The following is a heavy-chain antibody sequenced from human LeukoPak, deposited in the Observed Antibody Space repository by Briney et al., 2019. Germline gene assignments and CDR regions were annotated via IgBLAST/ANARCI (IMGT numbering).Heavy chain of an antibody. Sequence: SETLSLTCAVYGGSFSGYYWSWIRQPPGKGLEWIGEINHSGSTNYNPSLKSRVTISVDTSKNQFSVKLSSVTAADTAVYYCARGGYSGLTIWGQGTMVTVSS. CDR3: ARGGYSGLTI. D-gene: IGHD5-12*01. V-gene: IGHV4-34*01. J-gene: IGHJ3*02. CDR1: GGSFSGYY. CDR2: INHSGST.